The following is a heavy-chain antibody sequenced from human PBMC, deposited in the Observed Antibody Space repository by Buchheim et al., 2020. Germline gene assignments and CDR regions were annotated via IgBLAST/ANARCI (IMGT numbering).Heavy chain of an antibody. D-gene: IGHD3-16*01. Sequence: QVQLVESGGGVVQPGRSLRLSCAASGFTFSSYGMHWVRQAPGKGLEWVAVISYDGSNTYYADSVKGRFTISRDNSKNTLYLQMNSLRAEDTAVYYCAKDTRSGGPDYWGQGTL. J-gene: IGHJ4*02. CDR1: GFTFSSYG. V-gene: IGHV3-30*18. CDR3: AKDTRSGGPDY. CDR2: ISYDGSNT.